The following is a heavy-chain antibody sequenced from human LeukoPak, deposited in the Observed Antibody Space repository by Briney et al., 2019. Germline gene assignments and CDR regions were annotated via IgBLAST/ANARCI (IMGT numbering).Heavy chain of an antibody. CDR1: GFTFDDYA. V-gene: IGHV3-9*01. CDR3: ASDQYGYSYGPNFDY. Sequence: PGGSLRLSCAASGFTFDDYAMHWVRQAPGKSLEWVSGISWNSGSIGYADSVKGRFTISRDNAKNSLYLQMNSLRAEDTAVYYCASDQYGYSYGPNFDYWGQGTLVTVSS. CDR2: ISWNSGSI. D-gene: IGHD5-18*01. J-gene: IGHJ4*02.